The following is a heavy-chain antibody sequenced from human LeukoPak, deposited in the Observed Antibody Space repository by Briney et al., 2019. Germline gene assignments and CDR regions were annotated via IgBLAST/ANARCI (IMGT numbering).Heavy chain of an antibody. J-gene: IGHJ4*02. CDR3: AKATHRAVAGLDY. D-gene: IGHD6-19*01. V-gene: IGHV3-30*18. Sequence: PGGSLRLSCAASGFTFSSYGMHWVRQAPGKGLEWVAVISYDGSNKYYADSVKGRFTISRDNSKNTLYLQMNSLRAGDTAVYYCAKATHRAVAGLDYWGQGTLVTVSS. CDR2: ISYDGSNK. CDR1: GFTFSSYG.